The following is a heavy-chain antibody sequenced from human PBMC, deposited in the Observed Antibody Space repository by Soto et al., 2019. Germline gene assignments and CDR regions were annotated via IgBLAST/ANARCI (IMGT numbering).Heavy chain of an antibody. J-gene: IGHJ6*02. CDR3: ARGDRGGSGSPASYYFSGLGV. Sequence: EVKVLESGGDLVQPGGSLRLSCVASGFTFSEYAMTWVRQAPGKGLDWVSSVSANGDITYYADSVKGRFTISRDNSNNTLLLQMNRLSAEDTALYYCARGDRGGSGSPASYYFSGLGVWGQGTTVIVSS. CDR2: VSANGDIT. D-gene: IGHD3-10*01. CDR1: GFTFSEYA. V-gene: IGHV3-23*01.